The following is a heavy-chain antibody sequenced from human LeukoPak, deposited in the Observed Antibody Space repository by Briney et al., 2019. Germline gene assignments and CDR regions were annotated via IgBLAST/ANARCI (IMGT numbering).Heavy chain of an antibody. V-gene: IGHV3-74*01. CDR2: ISGDGSMT. J-gene: IGHJ6*02. Sequence: GGSLRLSCAASGFTFSTHWMYWVRQAPGKELVWVSRISGDGSMTSYADSVKGRFTISRDNAKDTLFLQMTSLRVEDTAVYSCASLLTPYHGSGGGGMDVWGQGTTATVSS. CDR1: GFTFSTHW. CDR3: ASLLTPYHGSGGGGMDV. D-gene: IGHD3-10*01.